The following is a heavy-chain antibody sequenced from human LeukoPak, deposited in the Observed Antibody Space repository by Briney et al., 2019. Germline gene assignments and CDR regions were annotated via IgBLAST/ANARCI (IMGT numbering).Heavy chain of an antibody. Sequence: SETLSLTCAVYGGSFSGYYWSWIRQPPGKGLEWIGEINHSGSTNYNPSLKSRVTISVDTSKNQFSLKLSSVTAADTAVYYCARHFDRRLWFGEFGSFDYWGQGTLVTVSS. J-gene: IGHJ4*02. CDR3: ARHFDRRLWFGEFGSFDY. V-gene: IGHV4-34*01. CDR2: INHSGST. CDR1: GGSFSGYY. D-gene: IGHD3-10*01.